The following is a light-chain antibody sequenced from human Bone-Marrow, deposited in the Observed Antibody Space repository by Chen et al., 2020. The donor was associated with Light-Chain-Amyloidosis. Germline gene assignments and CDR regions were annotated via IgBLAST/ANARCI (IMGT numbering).Light chain of an antibody. CDR3: QQSYSSPYT. CDR2: GAS. V-gene: IGKV1-39*01. CDR1: QSISGY. Sequence: DIQMTQSASSLSASVGDRVTITCRASQSISGYLNWYQQKPGKAPNLLVYGASTVQSGVPSRFSGSGSGTDFTLTISSLQPGDFATYYCQQSYSSPYTFGQGTKLEIK. J-gene: IGKJ2*01.